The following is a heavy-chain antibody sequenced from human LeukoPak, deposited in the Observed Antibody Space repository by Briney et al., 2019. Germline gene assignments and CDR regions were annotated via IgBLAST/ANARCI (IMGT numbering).Heavy chain of an antibody. CDR3: AKDLWPYYYDSSGYRNWFDP. Sequence: GGSLRLSCAASGFTFSSYAMSWVRQAPGKGLEWVSAISGSGGSTYYADSVKGRFTISRDNSKNTLYLQMSSLRAEDTAVYNCAKDLWPYYYDSSGYRNWFDPWGQGTLVTVSS. D-gene: IGHD3-22*01. V-gene: IGHV3-23*01. CDR2: ISGSGGST. CDR1: GFTFSSYA. J-gene: IGHJ5*02.